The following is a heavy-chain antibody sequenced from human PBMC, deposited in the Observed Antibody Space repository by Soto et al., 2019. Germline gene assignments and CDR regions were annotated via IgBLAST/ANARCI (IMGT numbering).Heavy chain of an antibody. V-gene: IGHV3-30-3*01. D-gene: IGHD4-17*01. CDR2: ISYDGSNE. CDR3: ARDQIAWGDYGGYRSHLFDY. Sequence: PGGSLTLSCAASGFTFTSFATHWVRHAPGKGLEWVAVISYDGSNEYYANSVKGRLTISRDNSTNTPYLQMNSLRAEDTAVYYCARDQIAWGDYGGYRSHLFDYWGQGTLVTVSS. J-gene: IGHJ4*02. CDR1: GFTFTSFA.